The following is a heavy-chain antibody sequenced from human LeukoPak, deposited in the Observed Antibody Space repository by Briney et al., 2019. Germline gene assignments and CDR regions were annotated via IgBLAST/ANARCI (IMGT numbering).Heavy chain of an antibody. Sequence: SETLPLTCNVSGASLRSGDYYWSWIRQPPGKGLEWIGYIYDSGSTYYNPSLKSRITISVDTSENRFSLKLSSVTATDTAVYYCARDCSGGSCYGAFDIWGQGTMVTVSS. V-gene: IGHV4-30-4*01. CDR1: GASLRSGDYY. J-gene: IGHJ3*02. CDR2: IYDSGST. CDR3: ARDCSGGSCYGAFDI. D-gene: IGHD2-15*01.